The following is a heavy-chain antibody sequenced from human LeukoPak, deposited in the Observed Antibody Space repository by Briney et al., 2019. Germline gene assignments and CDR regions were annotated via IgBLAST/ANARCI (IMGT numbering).Heavy chain of an antibody. CDR2: IKQDGSEK. CDR1: GFTFSSFW. CDR3: ARHYCSGGSCHFDY. Sequence: PGGSLRLSCAASGFTFSSFWMTWGRQAPGKGLEWVANIKQDGSEKYYVDSVKGRFTISRDNDKNSLYLQMNSLRAEDTAVYYCARHYCSGGSCHFDYWGQGTLVTVSS. D-gene: IGHD2-15*01. V-gene: IGHV3-7*01. J-gene: IGHJ4*02.